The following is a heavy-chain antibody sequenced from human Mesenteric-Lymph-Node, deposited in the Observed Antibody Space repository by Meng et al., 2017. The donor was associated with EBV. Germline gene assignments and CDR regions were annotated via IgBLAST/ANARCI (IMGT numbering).Heavy chain of an antibody. CDR2: ISSSSSGI. D-gene: IGHD5-12*01. J-gene: IGHJ1*01. Sequence: QLVGSGGGGVEPVGSLRLSCAASGFAFSSSSMMWVRQAPGKGLEWVSSISSSSSGIYYADSVRGRFTISRDNADNSPYLQMTSLKAEDTAVYYCARGGATYWGQGTLVTVSS. V-gene: IGHV3-21*01. CDR1: GFAFSSSS. CDR3: ARGGATY.